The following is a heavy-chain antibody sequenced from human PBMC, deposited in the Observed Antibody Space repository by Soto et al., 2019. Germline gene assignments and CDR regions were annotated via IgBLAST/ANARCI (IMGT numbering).Heavy chain of an antibody. CDR1: GYTFSSYH. CDR3: ARDIYGHVDAFDL. CDR2: ISGYSGNT. J-gene: IGHJ3*01. V-gene: IGHV1-18*01. D-gene: IGHD3-10*01. Sequence: ASEKVSCKASGYTFSSYHINWVRQAPGQGLEWMGWISGYSGNTKYAQKLQGRVTMTTDTSTNTGYMELRSLRSDDTAVYYCARDIYGHVDAFDLWGQGTMVTVSS.